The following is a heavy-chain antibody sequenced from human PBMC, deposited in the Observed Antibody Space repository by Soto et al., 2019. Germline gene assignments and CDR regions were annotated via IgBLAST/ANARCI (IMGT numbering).Heavy chain of an antibody. CDR3: ARAKITVLVDY. V-gene: IGHV4-34*01. CDR1: GGSFSGYY. D-gene: IGHD3-10*01. CDR2: INHSGST. J-gene: IGHJ4*02. Sequence: QVQLQQWGAGLLKPSETLSLTCAVYGGSFSGYYWTWIRQPPGTGLEWIGEINHSGSTNYNPSLKRRVTISVDTSKIQFSLKLTSVTAADTAVYYCARAKITVLVDYWGPGTLVTVSS.